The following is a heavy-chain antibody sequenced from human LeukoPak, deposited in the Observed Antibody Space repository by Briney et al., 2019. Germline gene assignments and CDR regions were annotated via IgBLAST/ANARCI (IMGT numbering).Heavy chain of an antibody. V-gene: IGHV3-9*01. Sequence: GRSLRLSCAASGFTFDDYAMHWVRQAPGKGLEWVSGISWNSGSIGYAHSVKGRFTISRDNAKNSLYLQMNSLRAEDTALYYCAKGQTPYYYGMDVWGQGTTVTVSS. CDR1: GFTFDDYA. J-gene: IGHJ6*02. CDR2: ISWNSGSI. CDR3: AKGQTPYYYGMDV.